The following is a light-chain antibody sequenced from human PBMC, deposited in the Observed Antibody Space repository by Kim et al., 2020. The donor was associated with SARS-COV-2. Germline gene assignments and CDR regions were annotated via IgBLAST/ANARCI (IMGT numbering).Light chain of an antibody. CDR2: LNSDGSH. CDR1: SGHSSYA. V-gene: IGLV4-69*01. CDR3: QTWGTGVV. J-gene: IGLJ2*01. Sequence: QLVLTQSPSASASLGASVKLTCTLSSGHSSYAIAWHQQQPEKGPRYWMKLNSDGSHSKGDGIPDRFSGSSSGAERYLTISSLQSEDEADYYCQTWGTGVVFGGGTQLTFL.